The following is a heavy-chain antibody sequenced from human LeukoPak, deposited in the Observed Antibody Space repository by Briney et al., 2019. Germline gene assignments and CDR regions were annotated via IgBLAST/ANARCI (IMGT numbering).Heavy chain of an antibody. Sequence: PGGSLRLSCVASGFTFASYAMTWVRQAPGKGLEWFSAISGSGGNTYYEDSVNGRFTISRDNYKNTLYLQMNGLRAEDRAVYYCAGDSGIYDSSGYYGLSYYGTDVWGQGTTVTVSS. V-gene: IGHV3-23*01. CDR1: GFTFASYA. J-gene: IGHJ6*02. D-gene: IGHD3-22*01. CDR3: AGDSGIYDSSGYYGLSYYGTDV. CDR2: ISGSGGNT.